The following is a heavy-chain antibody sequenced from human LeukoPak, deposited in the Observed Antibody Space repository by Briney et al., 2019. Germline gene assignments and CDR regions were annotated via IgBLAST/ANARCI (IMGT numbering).Heavy chain of an antibody. D-gene: IGHD3-22*01. J-gene: IGHJ5*02. CDR3: ATHSLYYDSSGYYYSWFDP. V-gene: IGHV1-69*04. Sequence: GASVKVSCKASGGTFSSYAISWVRQAPGQGLEWMGRIIPILGIANYAQKFQGRVTITADKSTSTAYMELSSLRSEDTAVYYCATHSLYYDSSGYYYSWFDPWGQGTLVTVSS. CDR2: IIPILGIA. CDR1: GGTFSSYA.